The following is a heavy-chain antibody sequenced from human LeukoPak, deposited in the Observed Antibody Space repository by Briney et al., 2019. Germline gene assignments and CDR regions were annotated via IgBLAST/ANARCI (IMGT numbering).Heavy chain of an antibody. D-gene: IGHD5-12*01. J-gene: IGHJ4*02. Sequence: SVKVSCTASGGTFSSYAISWVRQAPGQGLEWMGGIIPIFGTANYAQKFQGRVTITADESTSTAYMELSSLRSEDTAVYYCARDLGWLRPPTELGYWGQGTLVTVSS. CDR1: GGTFSSYA. CDR3: ARDLGWLRPPTELGY. V-gene: IGHV1-69*13. CDR2: IIPIFGTA.